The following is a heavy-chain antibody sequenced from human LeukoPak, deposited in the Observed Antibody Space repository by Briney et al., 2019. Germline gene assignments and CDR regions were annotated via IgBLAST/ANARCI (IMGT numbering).Heavy chain of an antibody. CDR1: GFTFSDYY. V-gene: IGHV3-11*06. CDR3: ARSGGVPAAMYPDY. J-gene: IGHJ4*02. Sequence: GGSLRLSCAASGFTFSDYYMSWIRQAPGKGLEWVSYISSSSSYTNYADPVKGRSTISRDNAKNSLYLQMNSLRAEDTAVYYCARSGGVPAAMYPDYWGQGTLVTVSS. D-gene: IGHD2-2*01. CDR2: ISSSSSYT.